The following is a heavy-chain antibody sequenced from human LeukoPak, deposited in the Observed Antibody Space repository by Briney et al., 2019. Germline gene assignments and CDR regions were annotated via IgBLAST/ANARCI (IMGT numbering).Heavy chain of an antibody. J-gene: IGHJ6*03. CDR1: GGSFSGYY. V-gene: IGHV4-34*01. Sequence: SETLSLTCAVYGGSFSGYYWSWIRQPPGKGLEWIGEINHSGSTNYDPSLKSRVTISVDTSKNQFSLKLSSVTAADTAVHYCARLISARRYYDRNHMDVWGKGTTVTISS. D-gene: IGHD3-22*01. CDR3: ARLISARRYYDRNHMDV. CDR2: INHSGST.